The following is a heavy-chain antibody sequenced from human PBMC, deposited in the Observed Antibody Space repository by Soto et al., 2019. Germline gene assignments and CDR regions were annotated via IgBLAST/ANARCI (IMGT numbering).Heavy chain of an antibody. CDR2: TYYRSKWYN. CDR3: ARAKVTTELLWFGVVSGEYFDY. CDR1: GDSVSSNSAA. D-gene: IGHD3-10*01. J-gene: IGHJ4*02. Sequence: PSQTLSLTCAISGDSVSSNSAAWNWIRQSPSRGLEWLGRTYYRSKWYNDYAVSVKSRITINPDTSKNQFSLQLNSVTPEDTAVYYCARAKVTTELLWFGVVSGEYFDYWGQGTLVTVSS. V-gene: IGHV6-1*01.